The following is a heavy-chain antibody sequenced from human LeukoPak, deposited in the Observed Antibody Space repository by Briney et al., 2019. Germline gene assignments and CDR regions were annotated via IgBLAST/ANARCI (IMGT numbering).Heavy chain of an antibody. J-gene: IGHJ4*02. CDR2: IIPIFGTA. V-gene: IGHV1-69*05. Sequence: ASVKVSCKASGGTSSSYAISWVRQAPGQGLEWMGGIIPIFGTANYAQKFQGRVTITTDESTSTAYMELSSLRSEDTAVYYCASYRSSWRYYFDYWGQGTLVTVSS. CDR3: ASYRSSWRYYFDY. CDR1: GGTSSSYA. D-gene: IGHD6-13*01.